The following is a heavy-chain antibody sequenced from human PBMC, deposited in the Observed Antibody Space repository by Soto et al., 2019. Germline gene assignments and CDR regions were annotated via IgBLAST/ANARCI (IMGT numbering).Heavy chain of an antibody. CDR1: GGTFSSYA. V-gene: IGHV1-69*13. CDR3: ARDYYDSSGYYGQFDY. D-gene: IGHD3-22*01. J-gene: IGHJ4*02. CDR2: IIPIFGTA. Sequence: SVKVSCKASGGTFSSYAIGWVRQAPGQGLEWMGGIIPIFGTANYAQKFQGRVTITADESTSTAYMELSSLRSEDTAVYYCARDYYDSSGYYGQFDYWGQGTPVTVSS.